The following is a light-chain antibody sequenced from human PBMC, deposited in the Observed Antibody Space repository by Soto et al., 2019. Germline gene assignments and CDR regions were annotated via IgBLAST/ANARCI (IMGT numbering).Light chain of an antibody. CDR3: QQLNSYPIT. CDR2: AAS. Sequence: IHLTQSRSSLAASLGDLVTITCRSSQGISSYLAWYQQKPGKAPKLLIYAASTLQSGVPSRFSGSGSGTDFTLTISSLQPEDFATYYCQQLNSYPITFGQGTRLEIK. V-gene: IGKV1-9*01. CDR1: QGISSY. J-gene: IGKJ5*01.